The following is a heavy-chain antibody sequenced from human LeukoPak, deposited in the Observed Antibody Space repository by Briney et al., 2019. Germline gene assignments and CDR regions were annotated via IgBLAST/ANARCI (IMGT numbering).Heavy chain of an antibody. CDR1: GFTFSSYG. CDR2: IWYDGSNK. V-gene: IGHV3-33*01. Sequence: GRSLRLSCAASGFTFSSYGMHWVRQAPGKGLEWVAVIWYDGSNKYYADSVKGRFTISRDNSKNTLSLQMNSLRAEDTAVYYCARASYCSSTSCYRFDYWGQGTLVTVSS. D-gene: IGHD2-2*01. J-gene: IGHJ4*02. CDR3: ARASYCSSTSCYRFDY.